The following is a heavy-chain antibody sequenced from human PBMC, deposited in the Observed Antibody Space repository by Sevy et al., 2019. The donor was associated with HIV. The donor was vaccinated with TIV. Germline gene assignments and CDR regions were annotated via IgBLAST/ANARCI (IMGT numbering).Heavy chain of an antibody. J-gene: IGHJ4*02. CDR1: GFTFSSYT. CDR2: ISYDGSRK. D-gene: IGHD1-26*01. V-gene: IGHV3-30*14. CDR3: ARDLAFSVSYSWLGY. Sequence: GGSLRLSCAASGFTFSSYTMHWVRQAPGKGLEWVAFISYDGSRKYYADSVKGRFTISRDNSKKTLYLQMNNVRAEYTAVFYCARDLAFSVSYSWLGYWGQGTLVTVSS.